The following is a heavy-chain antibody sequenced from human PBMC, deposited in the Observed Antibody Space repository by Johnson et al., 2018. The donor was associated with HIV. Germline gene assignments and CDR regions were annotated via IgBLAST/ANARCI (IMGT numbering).Heavy chain of an antibody. D-gene: IGHD6-13*01. V-gene: IGHV3-20*04. CDR1: GFTFDDYG. Sequence: VTLVESGGTVIRPGGSLRLSCVASGFTFDDYGMSWVRQAPGKGLAWVSGINWDGTYTGYVGSVKGRFTISRDNGKNSLYLQMNSLRVEDTALYYCARAVRIGVGGTVLGASDIWGQGTMVTVSS. J-gene: IGHJ3*02. CDR3: ARAVRIGVGGTVLGASDI. CDR2: INWDGTYT.